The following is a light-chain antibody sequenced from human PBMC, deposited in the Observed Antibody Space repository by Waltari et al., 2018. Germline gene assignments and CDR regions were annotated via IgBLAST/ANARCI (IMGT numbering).Light chain of an antibody. J-gene: IGLJ2*01. V-gene: IGLV4-69*01. CDR3: QTWATGIRV. Sequence: QLVLTQSPSASASLGASVKLTCTLSTGHSSHAIHWHQPQPAKGPRYLMRLNSDGSHTKGDGIPDRFSGSSSGAGRYLTISSLQSEDEADYYCQTWATGIRVFGGGTKLTVL. CDR1: TGHSSHA. CDR2: LNSDGSH.